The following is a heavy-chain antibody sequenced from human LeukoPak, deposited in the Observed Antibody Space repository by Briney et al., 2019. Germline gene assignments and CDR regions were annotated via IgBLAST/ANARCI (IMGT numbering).Heavy chain of an antibody. Sequence: SETLSLTCTVSGGSISSYYWSWIRQPPGKGLEWIGYIYYSGSTNYNPSLKSRVTISVDTSKNQFSLKLSSVTAADTAVYYCARQGDYGEGFYFDYWGQGTLVTVSS. V-gene: IGHV4-59*08. J-gene: IGHJ4*02. CDR2: IYYSGST. CDR3: ARQGDYGEGFYFDY. CDR1: GGSISSYY. D-gene: IGHD4-17*01.